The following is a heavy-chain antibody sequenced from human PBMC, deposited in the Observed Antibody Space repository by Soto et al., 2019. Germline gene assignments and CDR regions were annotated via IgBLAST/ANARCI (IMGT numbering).Heavy chain of an antibody. CDR1: GGSISSYY. CDR2: IYYSGST. CDR3: ASSKRGYSYGYPWFDP. J-gene: IGHJ5*02. Sequence: PSETLSLTCTVSGGSISSYYWSWIRQPPGKGLEWIGSIYYSGSTYYNPSLKSRVTISVDTSKNQFSLKLSSVTAADTAVYYCASSKRGYSYGYPWFDPWGQGTLVTVS. V-gene: IGHV4-59*05. D-gene: IGHD5-18*01.